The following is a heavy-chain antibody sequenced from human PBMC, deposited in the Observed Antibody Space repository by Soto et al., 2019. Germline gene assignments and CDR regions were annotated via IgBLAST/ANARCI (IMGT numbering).Heavy chain of an antibody. CDR3: AQMLVTSYDYFDY. CDR2: IAQSGST. J-gene: IGHJ4*02. Sequence: PSETLSLTCAVYGGSFSGYYWSWIRQPPGKGLEWIGEIAQSGSTNYNPSLKSRVTISIDTSKNQFSLRLSSVTAADTAVYYCAQMLVTSYDYFDYWGQGTLVTVS. V-gene: IGHV4-34*01. D-gene: IGHD2-21*02. CDR1: GGSFSGYY.